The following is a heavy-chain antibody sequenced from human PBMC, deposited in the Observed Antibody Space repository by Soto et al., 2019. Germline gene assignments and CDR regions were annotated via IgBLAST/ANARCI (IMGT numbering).Heavy chain of an antibody. J-gene: IGHJ3*02. CDR1: GGSIRSYY. V-gene: IGHV4-59*01. CDR2: IYYSGST. D-gene: IGHD6-13*01. CDR3: ARTLAAAGTRTVDI. Sequence: QVQLQESGPGLVKPSETLSLTCSVSGGSIRSYYWSWIRQPPGKGLEWIGYIYYSGSTNHNPSLKSRVSISVDTSKNQFYLKLSSVTAADTAVYYCARTLAAAGTRTVDIWGQGTMVTVSS.